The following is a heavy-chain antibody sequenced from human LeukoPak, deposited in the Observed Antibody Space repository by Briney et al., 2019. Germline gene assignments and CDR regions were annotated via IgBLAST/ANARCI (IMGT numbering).Heavy chain of an antibody. Sequence: GGSLRLSCAASGFTFSSYAMSWVRQAPGKGLEWVSSISGSGNRTYYADSVKGRFTISRDNSKNTLYLQMNSLRAEDTAVYYCAAAGEVSGMDVWGQGTTVTVSS. CDR1: GFTFSSYA. D-gene: IGHD3-10*01. CDR3: AAAGEVSGMDV. CDR2: ISGSGNRT. J-gene: IGHJ6*02. V-gene: IGHV3-23*01.